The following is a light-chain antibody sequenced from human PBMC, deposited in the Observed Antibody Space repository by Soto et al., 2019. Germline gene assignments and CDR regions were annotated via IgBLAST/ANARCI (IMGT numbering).Light chain of an antibody. Sequence: QSALTQPASVSGSPGQSITISCTGTSSDVGGYNYVSWYQQHPGKAPKLMIYEVSNRPSGVSNRFSGSKSGNTASLTISGPQAEDEADYYCSSYTSSSLPYVFGTGTKLTVL. CDR2: EVS. J-gene: IGLJ1*01. CDR1: SSDVGGYNY. CDR3: SSYTSSSLPYV. V-gene: IGLV2-14*01.